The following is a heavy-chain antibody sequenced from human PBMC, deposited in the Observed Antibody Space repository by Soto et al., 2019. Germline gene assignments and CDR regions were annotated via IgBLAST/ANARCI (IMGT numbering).Heavy chain of an antibody. CDR1: GFTFSGSA. J-gene: IGHJ6*02. CDR2: IRSKANSYAT. V-gene: IGHV3-73*01. D-gene: IGHD3-16*02. Sequence: PGGSLRLSCAASGFTFSGSAMHWVRQASGKGLEWVGRIRSKANSYATAYAASVKGRFTISRDDSKNTAYLQMNSLKTEDTAVYYCTSLSGELSTLYYGMDVWGQGTTVTVSS. CDR3: TSLSGELSTLYYGMDV.